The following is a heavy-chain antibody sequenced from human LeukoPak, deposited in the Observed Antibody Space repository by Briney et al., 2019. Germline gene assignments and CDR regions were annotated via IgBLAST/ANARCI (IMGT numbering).Heavy chain of an antibody. CDR2: ISYDGSNK. J-gene: IGHJ4*02. D-gene: IGHD2-15*01. Sequence: PGRSLRLSCAASGFTFSSYGMHWVRQAPGKGLEWVAVISYDGSNKYYADSVKGRFTISRDNSKNTLYLQVNSLRAEDTAVYYCAKDLFAAHYCSGGSCYKLGVGLDYWGQGTLVTVSS. CDR3: AKDLFAAHYCSGGSCYKLGVGLDY. CDR1: GFTFSSYG. V-gene: IGHV3-30*18.